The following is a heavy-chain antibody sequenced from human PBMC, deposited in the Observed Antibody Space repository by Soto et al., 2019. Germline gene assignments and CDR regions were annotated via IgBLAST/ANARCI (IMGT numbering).Heavy chain of an antibody. D-gene: IGHD1-26*01. V-gene: IGHV1-18*01. J-gene: IGHJ5*02. CDR3: ARDELSGSFNPYNWFDP. Sequence: QVHLVQSGTEVKKPGASVKVSCTASGYTFTSYTITWVRQAPGQGLEWMGWTSTSNGHTNYAQKFKVRVTMTTDTATSTAYLELRSLRSDDTAVYYCARDELSGSFNPYNWFDPWCQGTLVTVSS. CDR1: GYTFTSYT. CDR2: TSTSNGHT.